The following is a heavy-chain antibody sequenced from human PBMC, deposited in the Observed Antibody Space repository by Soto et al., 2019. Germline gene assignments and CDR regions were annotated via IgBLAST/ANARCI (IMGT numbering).Heavy chain of an antibody. J-gene: IGHJ3*02. CDR1: GGTFSSYT. D-gene: IGHD3-22*01. V-gene: IGHV1-69*08. CDR2: IIPILGIA. CDR3: ARDQDYYDRSFDI. Sequence: QVQLVQSGAEVKKPGSSVKVSCKASGGTFSSYTISWVRQAPGQGLEWMGRIIPILGIANYAQKFQGRVTITADKSTSTAYMELSSLRSEDTAVYYCARDQDYYDRSFDIWGQGTMVTVSS.